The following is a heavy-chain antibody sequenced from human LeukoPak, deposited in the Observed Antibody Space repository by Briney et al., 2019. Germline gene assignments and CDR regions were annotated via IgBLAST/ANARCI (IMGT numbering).Heavy chain of an antibody. Sequence: SETLSLTCAVYGGSFSGYYWSWIRQPPGKGLEWIGEINHSGSTNYNPSLKSRVTISVDTSKNQFSLKLSSVTAADTAVYYCARSGNYDFWSGYETYYYYGMDVWGQGTTATVSS. V-gene: IGHV4-34*01. CDR1: GGSFSGYY. J-gene: IGHJ6*02. D-gene: IGHD3-3*01. CDR3: ARSGNYDFWSGYETYYYYGMDV. CDR2: INHSGST.